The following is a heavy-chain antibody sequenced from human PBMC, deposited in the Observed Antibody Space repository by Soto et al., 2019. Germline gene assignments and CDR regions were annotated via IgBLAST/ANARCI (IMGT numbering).Heavy chain of an antibody. J-gene: IGHJ5*01. CDR1: VYSFTSYW. CDR2: IYPGDSDT. CDR3: ARHSQYCRCGSCPNLFYS. Sequence: GESLKISCKGSVYSFTSYWIGWVRQMPGKGLEWMGIIYPGDSDTKYSPSFQGQVTISADKSISTAYLQWSSLKASDTAMYYCARHSQYCRCGSCPNLFYSWGQGTLVTVSS. V-gene: IGHV5-51*01. D-gene: IGHD2-15*01.